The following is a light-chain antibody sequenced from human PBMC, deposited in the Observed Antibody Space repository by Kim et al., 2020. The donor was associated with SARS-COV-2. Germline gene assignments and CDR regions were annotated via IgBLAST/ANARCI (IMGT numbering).Light chain of an antibody. CDR2: QDS. V-gene: IGLV3-1*01. J-gene: IGLJ2*01. CDR3: QAWDSSTEDVV. CDR1: KLGDKY. Sequence: SPGQTASITCSGDKLGDKYACCYQQKPGQSPVLVIYQDSKRPSGIPERFSGSNSGNTATLTISGTQAMDEADYFCQAWDSSTEDVVFGGGTQLTVL.